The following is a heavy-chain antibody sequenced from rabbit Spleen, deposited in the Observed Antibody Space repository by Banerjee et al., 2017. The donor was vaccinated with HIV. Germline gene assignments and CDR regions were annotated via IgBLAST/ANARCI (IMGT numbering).Heavy chain of an antibody. Sequence: QSLEESGGDLVKPGASLTLTCTASGFSFSSSHYMCWVRQAPGKGLECIACIYADSSGSTYYASWAKGRFTISKTSSTTVTLQMTTLTAADTATYFCARGSATMTMVIIGFYLSLWGPGTLVTVS. CDR3: ARGSATMTMVIIGFYLSL. V-gene: IGHV1S40*01. J-gene: IGHJ4*01. CDR1: GFSFSSSHY. D-gene: IGHD2-1*01. CDR2: IYADSSGST.